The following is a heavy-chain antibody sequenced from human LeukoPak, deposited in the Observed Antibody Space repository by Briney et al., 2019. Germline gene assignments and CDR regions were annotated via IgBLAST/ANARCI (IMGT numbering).Heavy chain of an antibody. J-gene: IGHJ4*02. CDR1: GYTFTGYY. D-gene: IGHD1-1*01. Sequence: ASVKVSCKTSGYTFTGYYLHWVRQAPGQGLEWMGWISPNTGATKYAQKFQGRVAMTRDTSISIAYMELSRLRSDDTAVYYCAGGLYNTYPEDYWGQGTLVTVSS. CDR2: ISPNTGAT. V-gene: IGHV1-2*02. CDR3: AGGLYNTYPEDY.